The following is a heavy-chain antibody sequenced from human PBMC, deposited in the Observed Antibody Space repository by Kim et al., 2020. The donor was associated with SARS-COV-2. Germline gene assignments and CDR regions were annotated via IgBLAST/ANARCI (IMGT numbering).Heavy chain of an antibody. CDR2: ISSSGGMT. V-gene: IGHV3-11*04. J-gene: IGHJ4*02. CDR1: AFTFSDYY. Sequence: GGSLRLSCTASAFTFSDYYMAWIRQAPGKGLEWVSYISSSGGMTYYGDSVKGRFTVSRDSSLYLEMNSLRVEDTAVYFCARVDRGGPSPYFFDYWGQGTLVTVSS. CDR3: ARVDRGGPSPYFFDY. D-gene: IGHD3-16*01.